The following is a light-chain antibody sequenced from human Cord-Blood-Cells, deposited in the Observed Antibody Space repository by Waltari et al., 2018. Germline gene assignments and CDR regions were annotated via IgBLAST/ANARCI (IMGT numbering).Light chain of an antibody. CDR3: VQALQTPRT. Sequence: DIVMTQSTLSLPVTPGEPASISCRSSQSLLHSNGYNYLDWYVQKPGQSPRLLIYLGSSRASGVPDRFSGSGSGTDFTLKISRVEAEDVGVYYCVQALQTPRTFGQGTKLEIK. V-gene: IGKV2-28*01. J-gene: IGKJ2*01. CDR2: LGS. CDR1: QSLLHSNGYNY.